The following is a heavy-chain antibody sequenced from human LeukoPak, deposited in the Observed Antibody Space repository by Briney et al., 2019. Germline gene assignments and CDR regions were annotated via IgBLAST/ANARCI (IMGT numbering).Heavy chain of an antibody. D-gene: IGHD3-9*01. CDR3: ARVRGEGRLRYFDWLAKNADAFDI. J-gene: IGHJ3*02. V-gene: IGHV1-46*01. Sequence: ASVKVSCKASGYTFTSYYMHWVRQAPGQGLEWMGIINPSGGSSSYAQKFQGRVTMTRDMSTSTVYMELSSLRSEDTAVYYCARVRGEGRLRYFDWLAKNADAFDIWGQGTLVTVSS. CDR1: GYTFTSYY. CDR2: INPSGGSS.